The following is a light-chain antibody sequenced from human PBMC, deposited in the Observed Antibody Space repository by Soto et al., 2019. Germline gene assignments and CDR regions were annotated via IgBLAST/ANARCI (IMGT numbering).Light chain of an antibody. CDR2: TNT. J-gene: IGLJ1*01. Sequence: QSALTQPPSASGTPGQRVTISCSGSSSNVGGNPVNWYQHVPTTAPKLLIYTNTQWPSGVPDRFSGSKSGTSASLAISGLQSEDEADYYCASWDDSLNGPVFGTGTKVTVL. V-gene: IGLV1-44*01. CDR3: ASWDDSLNGPV. CDR1: SSNVGGNP.